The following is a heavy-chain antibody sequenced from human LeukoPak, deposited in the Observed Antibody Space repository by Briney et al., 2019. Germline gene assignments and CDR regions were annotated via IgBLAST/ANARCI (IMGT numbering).Heavy chain of an antibody. CDR2: IYYSGST. CDR1: GGSISSSSYY. CDR3: ARRRMVRGVIGKFDY. Sequence: SETLSLTCTVSGGSISSSSYYWGWIRQPPGKGLEWIGSIYYSGSTYYNPSLKSRVTISVDTSKNQFSLKLSSVTAADTAVYYCARRRMVRGVIGKFDYWGQGTLVTVSS. D-gene: IGHD3-10*01. V-gene: IGHV4-39*07. J-gene: IGHJ4*02.